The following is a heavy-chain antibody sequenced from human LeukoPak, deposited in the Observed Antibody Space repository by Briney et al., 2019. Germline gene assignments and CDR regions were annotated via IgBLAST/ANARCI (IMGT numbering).Heavy chain of an antibody. J-gene: IGHJ4*02. Sequence: SETLSLTCTVSGDSISSSNWFWGWIRQPPGKGLEWIGSIYYSGSTYYNPSLKSRVTISVDTSKSQFSLKLSSVTAADTAVYYCARHPHAAAFDYWGQGTLVTVSS. CDR2: IYYSGST. CDR1: GDSISSSNWF. D-gene: IGHD6-25*01. V-gene: IGHV4-39*01. CDR3: ARHPHAAAFDY.